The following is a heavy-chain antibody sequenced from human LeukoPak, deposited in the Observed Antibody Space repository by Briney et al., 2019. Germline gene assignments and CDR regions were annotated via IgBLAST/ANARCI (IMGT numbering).Heavy chain of an antibody. V-gene: IGHV3-74*01. CDR1: GFTFSSYW. CDR3: ARERQGRFFDL. CDR2: INSDGSGT. Sequence: GGSLRLSCAAFGFTFSSYWMYWVRHAPGRGLVWVSRINSDGSGTRYADSVKGRFTTSRDNAKNTLYLQMNTLRAEDTAVYYCARERQGRFFDLWGRGTLVTVSS. J-gene: IGHJ2*01.